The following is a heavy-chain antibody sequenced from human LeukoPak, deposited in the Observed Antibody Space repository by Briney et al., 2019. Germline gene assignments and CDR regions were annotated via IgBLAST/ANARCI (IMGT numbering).Heavy chain of an antibody. CDR1: GFTFSSYW. CDR2: IKQDGSEK. CDR3: ARDLSYYGSGSYPLDY. Sequence: GGSLRLSCAASGFTFSSYWMSWVRQDPGKGLEWVANIKQDGSEKYYVDSVKGRFTISRDNAKNSLYLQMNSLRAEDTAVYYCARDLSYYGSGSYPLDYWGQGTLVTVSS. V-gene: IGHV3-7*03. J-gene: IGHJ4*02. D-gene: IGHD3-10*01.